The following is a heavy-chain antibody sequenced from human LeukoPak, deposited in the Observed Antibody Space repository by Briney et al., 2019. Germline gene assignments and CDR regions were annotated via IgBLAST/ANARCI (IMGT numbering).Heavy chain of an antibody. J-gene: IGHJ3*02. CDR2: ISSSGYRT. Sequence: GGSLRLSCAASGFTFSSHGMNWVRQAPGKGLEWLSYISSSGYRTIYVDSVKGRFTTGRDNAKNSVYLQVNSLRDEDTAIYYCARTAYSGSYLDAFDIWGQGTMVAVSS. CDR3: ARTAYSGSYLDAFDI. CDR1: GFTFSSHG. V-gene: IGHV3-48*03. D-gene: IGHD1-26*01.